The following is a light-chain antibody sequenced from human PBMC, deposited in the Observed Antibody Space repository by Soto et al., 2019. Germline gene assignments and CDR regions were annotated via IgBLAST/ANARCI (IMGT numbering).Light chain of an antibody. V-gene: IGLV2-14*01. J-gene: IGLJ2*01. CDR3: SSYTSSSTRDRV. CDR1: SSDVGGYNY. CDR2: DVS. Sequence: QSALTQPASVSGSPGQSFTISCTGTSSDVGGYNYVSWYQQHPGKAPKLMIYDVSNRPSGVSNRFSGSKSGNTASLTISGLQAEDEADYYCSSYTSSSTRDRVFGGGTKLTVL.